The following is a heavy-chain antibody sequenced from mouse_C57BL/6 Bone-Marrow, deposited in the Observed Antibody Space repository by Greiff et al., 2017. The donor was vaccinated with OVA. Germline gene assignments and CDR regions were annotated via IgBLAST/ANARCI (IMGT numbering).Heavy chain of an antibody. CDR3: ARAGYYGSDYFDY. Sequence: VQVVESGPELVKPGASVKLSCKASGYTFTSYDINWVKQRPGQGLEWIGWIYPRDGSTKYNEKFKGKATLTVDTSSSTAYMELHSLTSEDSAVYFCARAGYYGSDYFDYWGQGTTLTVSS. J-gene: IGHJ2*01. CDR2: IYPRDGST. CDR1: GYTFTSYD. D-gene: IGHD1-1*01. V-gene: IGHV1-85*01.